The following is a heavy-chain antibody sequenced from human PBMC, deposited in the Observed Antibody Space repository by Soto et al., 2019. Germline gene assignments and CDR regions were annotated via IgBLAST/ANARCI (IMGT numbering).Heavy chain of an antibody. D-gene: IGHD1-1*01. CDR3: ARDVTTGTSDPDGAFDI. CDR1: GYTFTSYY. Sequence: GASVKVSCKASGYTFTSYYMRWVRQAPGQGLEWMGIINPSGGSTSYAQKFQGRVTMTRDTSTSTVYMELSSLRSEDTAVYYCARDVTTGTSDPDGAFDIWGQGTMVTVSS. CDR2: INPSGGST. J-gene: IGHJ3*02. V-gene: IGHV1-46*03.